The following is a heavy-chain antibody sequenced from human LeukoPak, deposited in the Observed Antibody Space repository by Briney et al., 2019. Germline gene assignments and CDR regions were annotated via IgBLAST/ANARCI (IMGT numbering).Heavy chain of an antibody. J-gene: IGHJ4*02. CDR1: GFTFSSYA. Sequence: GGSLRLSCAASGFTFSSYAMSWVRQASGKGLEWVSAISGSGGSTYYADSVKGRFTISRDNSKNTLYLQMNSLRAEDTAVYYCAKDLNVRGDTAMVDWGQGTLVTVSS. V-gene: IGHV3-23*01. D-gene: IGHD5-18*01. CDR3: AKDLNVRGDTAMVD. CDR2: ISGSGGST.